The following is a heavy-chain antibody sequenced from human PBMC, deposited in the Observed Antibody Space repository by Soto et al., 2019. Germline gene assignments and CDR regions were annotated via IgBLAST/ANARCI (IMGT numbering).Heavy chain of an antibody. J-gene: IGHJ5*02. CDR2: IRQDGNEK. D-gene: IGHD3-16*01. Sequence: GGSLRLSCAASGFPFSSYWMSWVRQSPGKGLEWVATIRQDGNEKYYVDSVKGRFTISRENTKNSLFLQMNNLRAEDTAVYNCARDSLGIMIPFDPWGQGTLVTVSS. CDR1: GFPFSSYW. CDR3: ARDSLGIMIPFDP. V-gene: IGHV3-7*01.